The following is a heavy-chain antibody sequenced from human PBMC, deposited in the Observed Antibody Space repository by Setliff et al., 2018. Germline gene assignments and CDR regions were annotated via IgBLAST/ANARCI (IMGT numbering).Heavy chain of an antibody. CDR2: TIPIFGTT. CDR1: GGTFSSYG. J-gene: IGHJ6*03. Sequence: SVKVSCKASGGTFSSYGISWVRQAPGQGLEWMGGTIPIFGTTDYAQKFRGRVTIITDESTSTAFMQLSSLRSEDTAVYYCIREGVDSRSSTDYRYYMDVWGKGTTVTVSS. CDR3: IREGVDSRSSTDYRYYMDV. D-gene: IGHD3-22*01. V-gene: IGHV1-69*05.